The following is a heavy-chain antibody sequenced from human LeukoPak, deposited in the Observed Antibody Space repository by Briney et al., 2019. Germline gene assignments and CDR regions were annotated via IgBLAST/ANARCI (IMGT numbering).Heavy chain of an antibody. Sequence: SETLSLTCTVSGGSISGYYWSWIRQPPGKGLEWIGEINHSGSTNYNPSLKSRVTISVDTSKNQFSLKLSSVTAADTAVYYCARGRIYDFHYYYGMDVWGQGTTVTVSS. D-gene: IGHD3-3*01. CDR1: GGSISGYY. CDR3: ARGRIYDFHYYYGMDV. J-gene: IGHJ6*02. CDR2: INHSGST. V-gene: IGHV4-34*01.